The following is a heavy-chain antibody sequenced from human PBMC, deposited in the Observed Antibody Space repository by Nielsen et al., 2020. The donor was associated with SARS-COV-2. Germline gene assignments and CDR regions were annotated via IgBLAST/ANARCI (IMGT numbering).Heavy chain of an antibody. CDR2: INPNSGGT. Sequence: ASVKVSCKASGYTFTGYYMHWVRQAPGQGLEWMGWINPNSGGTNYAQKLQGWVTMTRDTSISTAYMELSRLRSDDTAVYYCARGGDYGESNWFDPWGQGTLVTVSS. J-gene: IGHJ5*02. CDR3: ARGGDYGESNWFDP. V-gene: IGHV1-2*04. D-gene: IGHD4-17*01. CDR1: GYTFTGYY.